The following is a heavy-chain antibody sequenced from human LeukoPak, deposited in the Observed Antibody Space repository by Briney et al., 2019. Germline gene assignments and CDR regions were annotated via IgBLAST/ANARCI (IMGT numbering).Heavy chain of an antibody. J-gene: IGHJ5*02. Sequence: GGSLRLSCEASGFTFSGYWMSWVRQAPGKGLEWVANIKTDGSEKYYVDSVKGRFTISRDNAKNSLYLQMNSLRAEDTAVYYCARDYTGYFPWGQGTLVIVSS. CDR1: GFTFSGYW. V-gene: IGHV3-7*03. CDR2: IKTDGSEK. D-gene: IGHD3-9*01. CDR3: ARDYTGYFP.